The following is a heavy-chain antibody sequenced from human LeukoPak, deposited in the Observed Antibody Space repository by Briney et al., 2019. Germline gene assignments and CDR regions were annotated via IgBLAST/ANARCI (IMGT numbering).Heavy chain of an antibody. D-gene: IGHD5-18*01. Sequence: SETLSLTCTVSGGSISSYYWSWIRQPPGKGLEWIGYIYYSRSTNYNPSLKSRVTISVDTSKNQFSLKLSSVTAADTAVYYCAGQRGYSSGAYYYGMDVWGQGTTVTVSS. V-gene: IGHV4-59*08. CDR2: IYYSRST. J-gene: IGHJ6*02. CDR3: AGQRGYSSGAYYYGMDV. CDR1: GGSISSYY.